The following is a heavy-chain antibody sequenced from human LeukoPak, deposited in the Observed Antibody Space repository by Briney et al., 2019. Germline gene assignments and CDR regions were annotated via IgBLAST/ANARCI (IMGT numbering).Heavy chain of an antibody. D-gene: IGHD3-10*01. CDR3: AIWFGELDY. J-gene: IGHJ4*02. Sequence: SETLSLTCAVYGGSFSGYYWSWIRQPPGKGLEWIGEINHSGSTNYNPSLKSRVTISVDTSKNQFSLKLSSVTAADTAVYYCAIWFGELDYWGQGTLVTVSS. CDR2: INHSGST. V-gene: IGHV4-34*01. CDR1: GGSFSGYY.